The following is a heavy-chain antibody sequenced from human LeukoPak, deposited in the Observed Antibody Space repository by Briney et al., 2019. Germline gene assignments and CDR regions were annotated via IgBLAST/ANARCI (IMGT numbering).Heavy chain of an antibody. CDR1: RGTLSTYA. D-gene: IGHD3-22*01. CDR2: IIPIFDAT. J-gene: IGHJ4*02. CDR3: ARDNGYYYFEN. V-gene: IGHV1-69*06. Sequence: SVKVSCKASRGTLSTYAITWVRPAPGQGREWMGGIIPIFDATNYTQKFQGRVTITANKSTNTAYMELSGLRSDDTAVYYCARDNGYYYFENWGQGTLVTVSS.